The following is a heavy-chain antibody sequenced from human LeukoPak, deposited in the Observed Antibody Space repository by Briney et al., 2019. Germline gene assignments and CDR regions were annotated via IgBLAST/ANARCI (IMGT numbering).Heavy chain of an antibody. V-gene: IGHV1-8*01. CDR3: ASYDSSGYYFPD. CDR1: GYTFTSYD. Sequence: ASVKVSCKASGYTFTSYDINWVRQATGQGLEWMGWMNPNSGNTGYAQKFQGRVTMTRNTSISTAYMELSSLRSEDTAVYYCASYDSSGYYFPDWGQGTLVTVSS. J-gene: IGHJ4*02. D-gene: IGHD3-22*01. CDR2: MNPNSGNT.